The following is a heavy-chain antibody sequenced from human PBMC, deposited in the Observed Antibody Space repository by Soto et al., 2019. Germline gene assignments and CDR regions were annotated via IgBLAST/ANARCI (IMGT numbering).Heavy chain of an antibody. V-gene: IGHV3-33*01. Sequence: QVQLVESGGGVVQPGRSLRLSCAASGFTFSSYGMHWVRQAPGKGLEWVAVIWYDGSNKYYADSVKGRFTISRDNSKNTLYLQMNGLRAEDTAVYYCARDGEDIVVVTAAMLYYYYMDVWGKGTKVTVSS. D-gene: IGHD2-2*01. CDR3: ARDGEDIVVVTAAMLYYYYMDV. J-gene: IGHJ6*03. CDR1: GFTFSSYG. CDR2: IWYDGSNK.